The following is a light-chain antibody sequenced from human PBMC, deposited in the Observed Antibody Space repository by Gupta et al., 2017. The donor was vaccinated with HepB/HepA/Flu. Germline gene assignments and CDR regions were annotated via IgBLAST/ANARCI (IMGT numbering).Light chain of an antibody. CDR1: SRDVGGYDS. CDR2: DVS. J-gene: IGLJ2*01. V-gene: IGLV2-14*03. CDR3: SSFTSSNFMV. Sequence: QSALTQPASVSGSPGQSITISCTGTSRDVGGYDSVSWYHQHPGKAPKLMIYDVSKRPSGVSNRFSGSKSGNTASLTISGLQAEDEADYYCSSFTSSNFMVFGGGTKLTVL.